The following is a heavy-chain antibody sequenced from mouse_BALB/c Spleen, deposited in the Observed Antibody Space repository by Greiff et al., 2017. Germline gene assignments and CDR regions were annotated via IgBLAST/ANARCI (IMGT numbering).Heavy chain of an antibody. CDR2: ISSGGST. J-gene: IGHJ2*01. CDR1: GFTFSSYA. CDR3: AREEGGGY. Sequence: EVKLVESGGGLVKPGGSLKLSCAASGFTFSSYAMSWVRQTPEKRLEWVASISSGGSTYYPDSVKGRFTISRDNARNILYLQMSSLRSEDTAMYYCAREEGGGYWGQGTTLTVSS. V-gene: IGHV5-6-5*01.